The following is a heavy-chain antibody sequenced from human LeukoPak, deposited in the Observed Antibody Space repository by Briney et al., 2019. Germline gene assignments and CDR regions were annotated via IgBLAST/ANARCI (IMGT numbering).Heavy chain of an antibody. V-gene: IGHV3-53*01. J-gene: IGHJ4*02. CDR3: TRSPDLDY. CDR1: GFTVSSNY. CDR2: IYSGGST. Sequence: GGSLRLSCAASGFTVSSNYMSWVRQAPGKGLEWVSVIYSGGSTYYADSVKGRFTISRDNSKSTLYLQMNSLRAEDTAVYYCTRSPDLDYWGQGTLVTVSS.